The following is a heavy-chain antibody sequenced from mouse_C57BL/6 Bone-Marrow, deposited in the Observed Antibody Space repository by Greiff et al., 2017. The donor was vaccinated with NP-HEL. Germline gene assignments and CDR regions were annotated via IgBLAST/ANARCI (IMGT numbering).Heavy chain of an antibody. CDR1: GYSFTGYY. D-gene: IGHD1-1*01. CDR3: ASGDYYYGVGAMDY. Sequence: EVKLQESGPELVKPGASVKISCKASGYSFTGYYMHWVKQSHGNILDWIGYIYPYNGVSSYNQKFKGKATLTVDKSSSTAYMELRSLTSEDSAVYYCASGDYYYGVGAMDYWGQGTSVTVSS. J-gene: IGHJ4*01. CDR2: IYPYNGVS. V-gene: IGHV1-31*01.